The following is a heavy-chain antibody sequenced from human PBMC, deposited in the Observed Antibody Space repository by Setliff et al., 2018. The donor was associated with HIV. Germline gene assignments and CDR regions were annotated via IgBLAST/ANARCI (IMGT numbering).Heavy chain of an antibody. CDR1: GFSFSAYY. CDR2: ISSPSTI. CDR3: ARKPRDGYYIDY. D-gene: IGHD3-10*01. V-gene: IGHV3-11*04. J-gene: IGHJ4*02. Sequence: PGGSLRLSCTASGFSFSAYYMGWVRQSPGKGLEWIAYISSPSTIYYADSVKGRFTISRDNAKNSLYLQMNSLRAEDTAVYYCARKPRDGYYIDYWGQGTLVTVSS.